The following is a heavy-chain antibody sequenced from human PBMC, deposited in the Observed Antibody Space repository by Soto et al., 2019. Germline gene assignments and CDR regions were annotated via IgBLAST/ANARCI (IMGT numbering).Heavy chain of an antibody. J-gene: IGHJ4*02. CDR1: GYTFTNYG. CDR2: VSGYNGNT. Sequence: QVQLVQSGAEVKKPGASVKVSCKASGYTFTNYGISWVRQAPGQGLEWMGWVSGYNGNTNYAQKLRGRVTMTTDTSTSTAYMALRTLRSDDTAVYYCARDEGSHGFDSWGQGTLVTVSS. CDR3: ARDEGSHGFDS. V-gene: IGHV1-18*04. D-gene: IGHD6-19*01.